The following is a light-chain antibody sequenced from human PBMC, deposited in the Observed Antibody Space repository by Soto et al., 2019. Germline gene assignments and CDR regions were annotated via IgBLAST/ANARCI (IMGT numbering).Light chain of an antibody. Sequence: DIQMTQSPSSLSASVGDTVTITCRASQSISVHSNWYQQKPGKVPKLLIYAASNLQSGVPLRFSGSGSETDFALTISSLQPEDFATYYCQQSYITPYTFGQGTKLEIK. V-gene: IGKV1-39*01. CDR2: AAS. CDR1: QSISVH. CDR3: QQSYITPYT. J-gene: IGKJ2*01.